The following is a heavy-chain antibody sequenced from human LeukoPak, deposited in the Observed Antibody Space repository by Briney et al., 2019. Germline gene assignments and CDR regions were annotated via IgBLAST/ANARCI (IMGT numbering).Heavy chain of an antibody. D-gene: IGHD1-26*01. CDR3: AARSSGNPYF. Sequence: GGSLRLSCTASGLTLSNYWMIWVRQAPGKGLQWVAKIKQDGSEKYYVDSVKGRFTISRDNAENSLYLQMNSLRVEDTAVYHCAARSSGNPYFWGQGTLVTVSS. CDR1: GLTLSNYW. V-gene: IGHV3-7*03. CDR2: IKQDGSEK. J-gene: IGHJ4*02.